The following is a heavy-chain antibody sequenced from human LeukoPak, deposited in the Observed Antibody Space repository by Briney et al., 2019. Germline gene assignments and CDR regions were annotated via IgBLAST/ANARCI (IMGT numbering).Heavy chain of an antibody. Sequence: SETLSLTCTVSGGSISSSSYDWGWIRQPPGKGLEWIGSIYYSGSTYYNPSLKSRVTISVDTSKNQFSLKLSSVTAADTAVYYCAVGGYGFNKRNFDYWGQGTLVTVSS. CDR2: IYYSGST. CDR1: GGSISSSSYD. D-gene: IGHD3-22*01. V-gene: IGHV4-39*01. J-gene: IGHJ4*02. CDR3: AVGGYGFNKRNFDY.